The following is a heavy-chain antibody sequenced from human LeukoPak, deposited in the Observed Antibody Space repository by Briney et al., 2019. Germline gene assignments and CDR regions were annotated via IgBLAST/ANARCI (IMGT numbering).Heavy chain of an antibody. CDR2: INPNSGGT. J-gene: IGHJ6*02. V-gene: IGHV1-2*02. CDR1: GYTFTGYY. CDR3: ARDSSGMAAAGYYYGMDV. Sequence: ASVKVSCKASGYTFTGYYMHWVRQAPGQGLEWMGWINPNSGGTNYAQKFQGRVTMTRDTSISTVYMELSRLRSDDTAVYYCARDSSGMAAAGYYYGMDVWGQGTTVTVSS. D-gene: IGHD6-13*01.